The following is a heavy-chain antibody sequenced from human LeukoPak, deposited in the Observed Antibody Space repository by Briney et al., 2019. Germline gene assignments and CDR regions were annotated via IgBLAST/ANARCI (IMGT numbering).Heavy chain of an antibody. D-gene: IGHD3-22*01. V-gene: IGHV3-11*01. J-gene: IGHJ4*02. CDR1: GFTFSDYY. Sequence: GGSLRLSCAASGFTFSDYYMSWIRQAPGEGLEWVSYISSSGSTIYYADSVKGRFTISRDNAKNSLYLQMNSLRAEDTAVYYCARDLLSYYDSSGYYDYWGQGTLVTVSS. CDR2: ISSSGSTI. CDR3: ARDLLSYYDSSGYYDY.